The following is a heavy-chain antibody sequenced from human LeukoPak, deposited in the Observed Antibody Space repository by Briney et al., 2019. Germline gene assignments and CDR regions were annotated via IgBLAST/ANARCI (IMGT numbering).Heavy chain of an antibody. V-gene: IGHV4-34*01. J-gene: IGHJ4*02. CDR2: INHSGST. CDR1: GGSFSGYY. D-gene: IGHD3-10*01. Sequence: PSETLSLTCAVYGGSFSGYYWSWIRQPPGKGLEWIREINHSGSTNYNPSLKSRVTISVDTSKNQFSLKLSSVTAADTAVYYCARGGRKITMVRGVIITGFDYWGQGTLVTVSS. CDR3: ARGGRKITMVRGVIITGFDY.